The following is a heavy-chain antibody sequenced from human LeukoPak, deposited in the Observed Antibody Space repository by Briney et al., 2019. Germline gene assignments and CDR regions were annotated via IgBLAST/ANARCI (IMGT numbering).Heavy chain of an antibody. CDR2: TNWNGGSI. V-gene: IGHV3-20*04. D-gene: IGHD6-6*01. CDR3: ARCGQLVTSYYYYMDV. Sequence: GGSLRLSCAASGFTFDDYGMSWVRQAPGKGLEWVSGTNWNGGSIGYADSVKGRFTISRDNAKNSLYLQMNSLRAEDTALYYCARCGQLVTSYYYYMDVWGQGTTVTVSS. CDR1: GFTFDDYG. J-gene: IGHJ6*03.